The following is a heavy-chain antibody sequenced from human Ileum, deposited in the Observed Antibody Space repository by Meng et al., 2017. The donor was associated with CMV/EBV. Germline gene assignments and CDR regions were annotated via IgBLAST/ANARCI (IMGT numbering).Heavy chain of an antibody. CDR3: AKDDNAYLGEGGS. V-gene: IGHV3-23*03. CDR2: IWHDDTRK. D-gene: IGHD3-16*01. CDR1: GFTFSCYA. J-gene: IGHJ4*02. Sequence: CVGSGFTFSCYAMSWVRQAPGKGLEWVSVIWHDDTRKYYADSVKGRFTISRDHSKNTLYLQMNSLRVEDTAVYFCAKDDNAYLGEGGSWGQGTLVTVSS.